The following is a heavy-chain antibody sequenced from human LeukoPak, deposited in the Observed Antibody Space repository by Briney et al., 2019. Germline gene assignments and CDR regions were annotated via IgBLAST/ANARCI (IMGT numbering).Heavy chain of an antibody. Sequence: PGRSLRLSCAASGFTFDDYAMHWVRQAPGKGLEWVAGISWNSGSIGYADSVKGRFTISRDNAKNSLYLQINSLRAEDTALYYCAKGLKAYSSGWYDDYWGQGTLVTVSS. CDR1: GFTFDDYA. D-gene: IGHD6-19*01. V-gene: IGHV3-9*01. J-gene: IGHJ4*02. CDR3: AKGLKAYSSGWYDDY. CDR2: ISWNSGSI.